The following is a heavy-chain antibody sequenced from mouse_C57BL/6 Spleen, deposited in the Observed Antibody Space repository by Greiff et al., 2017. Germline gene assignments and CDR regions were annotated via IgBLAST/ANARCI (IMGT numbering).Heavy chain of an antibody. D-gene: IGHD1-1*01. CDR1: GFTFSSYA. CDR2: ISSGGDYI. J-gene: IGHJ1*03. Sequence: EVQLQESGEGLVKPGGSLKLSCAASGFTFSSYAMSWVRQTPEKRLEWVAYISSGGDYIYYADTVKGRFTISRDNARNTLYLQMSSLKSEDTAMYYCTRVGITTVLARYFDVWGTGTTVTVSS. V-gene: IGHV5-9-1*02. CDR3: TRVGITTVLARYFDV.